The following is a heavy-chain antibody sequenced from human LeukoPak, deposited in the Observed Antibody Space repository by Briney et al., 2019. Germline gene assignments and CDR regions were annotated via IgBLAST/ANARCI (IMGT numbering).Heavy chain of an antibody. V-gene: IGHV3-7*04. J-gene: IGHJ5*02. CDR1: GFTFSSFW. Sequence: GGSLRLSCAASGFTFSSFWMSWVRQAPGKGLEWVAHIKEDGSMLSYVDSVKGRFTISRDNAKNSVYLQTNSLRAEDTAVYYCARVVTWFDPWGQGSLVTVSS. CDR3: ARVVTWFDP. CDR2: IKEDGSML.